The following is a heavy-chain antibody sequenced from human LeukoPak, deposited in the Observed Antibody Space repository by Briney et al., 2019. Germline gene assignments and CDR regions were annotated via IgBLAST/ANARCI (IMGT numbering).Heavy chain of an antibody. CDR1: GYTFTSYY. CDR2: INPSGGST. V-gene: IGHV1-46*01. Sequence: GASVKVSCKASGYTFTSYYMHWVRQAPGQGLEWMGIINPSGGSTSYAQKFQGRVTMTRDTSTSTVYMELSSLRSEDTAVYYCARVPRDLSPLRFGELYISGYGMDVWGQGTTVTVSS. CDR3: ARVPRDLSPLRFGELYISGYGMDV. J-gene: IGHJ6*02. D-gene: IGHD3-10*01.